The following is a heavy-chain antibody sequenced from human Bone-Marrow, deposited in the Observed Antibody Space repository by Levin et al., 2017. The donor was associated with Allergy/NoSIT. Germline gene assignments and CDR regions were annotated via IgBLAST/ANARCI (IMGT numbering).Heavy chain of an antibody. CDR1: GFTFSSYA. V-gene: IGHV3-23*01. D-gene: IGHD6-6*01. Sequence: GESLKISCAASGFTFSSYAMSWVRQAPGKGLEWVSGIRGSGVGTYYADSVKGRFTISRDNSKKTLYLQMKSLRAEDTAVDYCAKDISSSWSTGDLDYWGQGTQVTVSS. CDR3: AKDISSSWSTGDLDY. CDR2: IRGSGVGT. J-gene: IGHJ4*02.